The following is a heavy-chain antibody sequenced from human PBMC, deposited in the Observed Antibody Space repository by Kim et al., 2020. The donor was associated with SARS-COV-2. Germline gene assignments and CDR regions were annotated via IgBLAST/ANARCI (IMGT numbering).Heavy chain of an antibody. CDR3: TTAVIAAAGLKFDY. J-gene: IGHJ4*02. V-gene: IGHV3-15*01. Sequence: GGSLRLSCAASGFTVSNAWMSWVRQAPGKGLEWGVRVKGKTDGGTTDYAAPVKGRFTNSRDDSKNTLYLQMNSLKTEDTAVYYCTTAVIAAAGLKFDYWGQGTLVTVSS. CDR1: GFTVSNAW. D-gene: IGHD6-13*01. CDR2: VKGKTDGGTT.